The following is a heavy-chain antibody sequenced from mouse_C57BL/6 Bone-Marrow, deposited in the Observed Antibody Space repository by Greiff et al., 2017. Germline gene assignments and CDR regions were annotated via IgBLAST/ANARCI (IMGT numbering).Heavy chain of an antibody. CDR1: GFSFNTYA. J-gene: IGHJ1*03. Sequence: EVKLVESGGGLVQPKGSLKLSCAASGFSFNTYAMNWVRQAPGKGLEWVARIRSKSNNYATYSADSVKDRFTISRDDSESMLYLQMNNLKAEDTAMYYCVAFYWYFDVGGTGTTVTVSS. CDR3: VAFYWYFDV. CDR2: IRSKSNNYAT. V-gene: IGHV10-1*01.